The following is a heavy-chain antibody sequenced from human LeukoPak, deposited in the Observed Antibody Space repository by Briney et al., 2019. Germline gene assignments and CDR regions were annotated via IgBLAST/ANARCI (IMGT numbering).Heavy chain of an antibody. J-gene: IGHJ1*01. CDR2: ISSSSSYI. CDR3: ARGGNRNYYDSSGYRVGYFQH. Sequence: GGSLRLSCAASGFTFSSYSMNWVRQAPGKGLEWVSSISSSSSYIYYADSVKGRFTISRDNAKNSLYLQMNSLRAEDTAVYYCARGGNRNYYDSSGYRVGYFQHWGQGTLVTVSS. D-gene: IGHD3-22*01. CDR1: GFTFSSYS. V-gene: IGHV3-21*01.